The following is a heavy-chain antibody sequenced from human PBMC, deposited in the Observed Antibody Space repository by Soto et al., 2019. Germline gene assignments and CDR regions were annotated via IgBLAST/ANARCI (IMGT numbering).Heavy chain of an antibody. D-gene: IGHD3-22*01. Sequence: GGSLRLSCAASGFTFSSYWMSWVRQAPGKGLEWVANIKQDGSEKYYVDSVKGRFTISRDNSRNTLFLQMNSLRAEDTAVYYCARDYYKYYDSSGYYRSPAYWGQGTLVTVSS. CDR2: IKQDGSEK. CDR3: ARDYYKYYDSSGYYRSPAY. V-gene: IGHV3-7*01. CDR1: GFTFSSYW. J-gene: IGHJ4*02.